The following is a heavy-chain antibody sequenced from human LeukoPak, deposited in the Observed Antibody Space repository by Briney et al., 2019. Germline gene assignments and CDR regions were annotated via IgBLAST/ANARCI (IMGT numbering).Heavy chain of an antibody. Sequence: SVKVSCKASGGVFTTYAISWVRQAPGQGLEWMGGIIPFLGTTNYAQKFPGRVTITADEPTRTAYMELTYLRSDDTAVYYCTIIPNVILFTHYFEYWGQGTLVTVSS. J-gene: IGHJ4*02. CDR2: IIPFLGTT. V-gene: IGHV1-69*01. D-gene: IGHD2-21*01. CDR3: TIIPNVILFTHYFEY. CDR1: GGVFTTYA.